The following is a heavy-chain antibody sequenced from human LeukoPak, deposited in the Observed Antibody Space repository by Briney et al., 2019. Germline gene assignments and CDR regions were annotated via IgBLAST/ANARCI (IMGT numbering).Heavy chain of an antibody. CDR1: GGSISSGSYY. CDR3: ARVPSKDYDILFWYFDL. CDR2: IYTSGST. D-gene: IGHD3-22*01. J-gene: IGHJ2*01. Sequence: SETLSLTCTVSGGSISSGSYYWSWIRQPAGKGLEWIGRIYTSGSTNYNPSLKSRVTISVDTSKNQFSLKLSSVTAADTAVYYCARVPSKDYDILFWYFDLWGCGTLVTVSS. V-gene: IGHV4-61*02.